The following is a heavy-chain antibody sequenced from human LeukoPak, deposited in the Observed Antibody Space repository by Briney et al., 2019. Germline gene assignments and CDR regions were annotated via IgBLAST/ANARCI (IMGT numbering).Heavy chain of an antibody. CDR3: AKTTGYSSSWYWFDP. CDR1: GFTFSSYA. D-gene: IGHD6-13*01. V-gene: IGHV3-23*01. J-gene: IGHJ5*02. CDR2: ISGSGGST. Sequence: GGSLRLSCAASGFTFSSYAMSWVRQAPGKGLEWVSAISGSGGSTYYADSVKGRFTISGDNSKNTLYLQMNSLRAEDTAVYYCAKTTGYSSSWYWFDPWGQGTLVTVSS.